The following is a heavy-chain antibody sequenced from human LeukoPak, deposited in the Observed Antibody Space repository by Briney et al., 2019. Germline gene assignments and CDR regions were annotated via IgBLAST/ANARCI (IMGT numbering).Heavy chain of an antibody. D-gene: IGHD2-2*02. CDR1: GFTFSSYA. CDR3: GSIVVVPAAIPMDV. CDR2: ISGSGGST. V-gene: IGHV3-23*01. Sequence: GGSLRLSCAASGFTFSSYAMSWVRQAPGKGLEWVSAISGSGGSTYYADSVKGRLTISRDNSKNTLYLQMNSLRAEDTAVYYYGSIVVVPAAIPMDVWGKGTTVTVSS. J-gene: IGHJ6*04.